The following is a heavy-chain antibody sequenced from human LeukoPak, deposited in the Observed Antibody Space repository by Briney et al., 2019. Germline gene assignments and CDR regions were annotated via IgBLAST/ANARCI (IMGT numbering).Heavy chain of an antibody. CDR1: GGTFSSYA. Sequence: ASVKVSCKASGGTFSSYAISWVRQAPGQGLEWMGRIIPILGIANYAQKFQGRVTITADKSTSTAYMELSSLRSDDTAVYYCARESGSDAFDIWGQGTMVTVSS. J-gene: IGHJ3*02. CDR2: IIPILGIA. V-gene: IGHV1-69*04. CDR3: ARESGSDAFDI.